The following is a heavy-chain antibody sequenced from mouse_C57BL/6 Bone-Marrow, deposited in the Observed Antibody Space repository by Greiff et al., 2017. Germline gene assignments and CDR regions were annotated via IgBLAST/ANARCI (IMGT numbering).Heavy chain of an antibody. J-gene: IGHJ2*01. D-gene: IGHD3-1*01. CDR3: AREGLVYYCDY. CDR1: GFTFSSYA. V-gene: IGHV5-4*01. Sequence: EVKLVESGGGLVKPGGSLKLSCAASGFTFSSYAMSWVRQTPEKRLEWVATISDGGSYTYYPDNVKGRFTISRDNAKNNLYLQMSHLKSEDTAMYYCAREGLVYYCDYWGQGTTRTVAS. CDR2: ISDGGSYT.